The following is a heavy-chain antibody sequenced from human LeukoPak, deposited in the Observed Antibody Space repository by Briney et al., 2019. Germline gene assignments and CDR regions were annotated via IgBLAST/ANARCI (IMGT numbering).Heavy chain of an antibody. J-gene: IGHJ4*02. CDR3: ARSLGDD. Sequence: PGGSLRLSCEVSGLTSSTYWMTWVRQAPGKGLEWVASINQNGREKYYVDSVKGRFTISRDNAKDSLYLQMNSLRDEDTAVYYCARSLGDDWGQGTLVTVSS. D-gene: IGHD3-16*01. V-gene: IGHV3-7*01. CDR1: GLTSSTYW. CDR2: INQNGREK.